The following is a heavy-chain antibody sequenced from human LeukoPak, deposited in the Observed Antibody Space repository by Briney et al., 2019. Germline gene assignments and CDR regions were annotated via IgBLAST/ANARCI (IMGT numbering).Heavy chain of an antibody. V-gene: IGHV3-48*03. Sequence: GGSLRLSCAASGFIFKTYEMSWVRQAPGKGLEWISYISSSGSTIYYADSVKGRFTISRDNAKNSLYLQMNSLRAEDTAVYYCAREGWTFDYWGQGTLVTVSS. CDR1: GFIFKTYE. CDR3: AREGWTFDY. D-gene: IGHD6-19*01. CDR2: ISSSGSTI. J-gene: IGHJ4*02.